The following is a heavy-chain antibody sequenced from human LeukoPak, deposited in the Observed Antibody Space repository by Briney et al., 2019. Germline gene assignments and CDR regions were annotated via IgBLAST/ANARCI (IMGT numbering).Heavy chain of an antibody. CDR2: ISYDGSNK. V-gene: IGHV3-30-3*01. CDR1: GFTFSSYA. Sequence: GGSLRLSCAASGFTFSSYAMHWVRQAPGKGLEWVAVISYDGSNKYYADSVKGQFTISRDNSKNTLYLQMNSLRAEDTAVYYCARDQGILDLYYYYGMDVWGQGTTVTVSS. J-gene: IGHJ6*02. CDR3: ARDQGILDLYYYYGMDV.